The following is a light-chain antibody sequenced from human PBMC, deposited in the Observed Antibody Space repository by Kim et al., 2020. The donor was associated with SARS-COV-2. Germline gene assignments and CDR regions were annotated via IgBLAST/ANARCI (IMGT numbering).Light chain of an antibody. V-gene: IGLV3-19*01. CDR2: GKN. CDR3: NSRDSSGPVV. J-gene: IGLJ2*01. Sequence: VALGQTVRITCQGDSLRSYYASWYQQKPGQSPVLVIYGKNNRPSGIPDRFSGSSSGNTASLTITGAQAEDEADYYCNSRDSSGPVVFGGGTQLTVL. CDR1: SLRSYY.